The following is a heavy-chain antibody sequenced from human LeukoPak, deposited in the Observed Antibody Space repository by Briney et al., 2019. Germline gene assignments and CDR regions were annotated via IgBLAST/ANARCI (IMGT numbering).Heavy chain of an antibody. CDR1: GFSFSNYW. V-gene: IGHV3-74*01. CDR2: INSDGSYT. D-gene: IGHD3-22*01. Sequence: GGSLRLSCAASGFSFSNYWMHWVRQAPGKGLVWVSRINSDGSYTDYADSVKGRFTISRDNAKNTLYLQMNTLRAEDTAVYYCTMSSYYDSSGYSGYWGQGTLVTVSS. CDR3: TMSSYYDSSGYSGY. J-gene: IGHJ4*02.